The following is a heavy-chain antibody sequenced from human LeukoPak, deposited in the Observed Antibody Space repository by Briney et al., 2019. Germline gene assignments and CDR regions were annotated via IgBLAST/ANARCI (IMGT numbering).Heavy chain of an antibody. V-gene: IGHV3-66*01. CDR2: IYSGGST. D-gene: IGHD3-22*01. CDR1: GFTVSSNY. CDR3: ARDLDYYDSSSYFYRFDY. J-gene: IGHJ4*02. Sequence: GGSLRLSCAASGFTVSSNYMSWVRQAPGKGLEWVSVIYSGGSTYYADSVKGRFTISRDNSKNTLYLQMNSLRAEDTAVYYCARDLDYYDSSSYFYRFDYWGQGTLVTVSS.